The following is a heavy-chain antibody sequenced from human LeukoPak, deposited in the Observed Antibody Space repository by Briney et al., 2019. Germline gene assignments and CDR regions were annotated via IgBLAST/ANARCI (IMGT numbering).Heavy chain of an antibody. CDR2: ISSSSSSYI. CDR3: ARVHDRAVVSAAWISWFDP. Sequence: GGSLRLSCAASGFTFSSYSMNWVRQAPGKGLEWVSSISSSSSSYIYYADSVKGRFTISRDNAKNSLYLQMNSLRAEDTAVYYCARVHDRAVVSAAWISWFDPWGQGTLVTVSS. V-gene: IGHV3-21*01. D-gene: IGHD2-2*01. CDR1: GFTFSSYS. J-gene: IGHJ5*02.